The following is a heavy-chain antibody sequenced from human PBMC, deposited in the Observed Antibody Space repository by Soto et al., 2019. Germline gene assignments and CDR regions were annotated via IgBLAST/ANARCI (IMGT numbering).Heavy chain of an antibody. CDR1: GASVSGGTYY. CDR3: ARRAHGYPTNWFDP. CDR2: VHYSGIT. V-gene: IGHV4-39*01. Sequence: QLQLQESGPGLVKPSETLSLACSVSGASVSGGTYYWGWIRQPPGKGLEWVGDVHYSGITHYNPSLMIRGTISVDTSLNQFSLKLSSVTAADTAVYYCARRAHGYPTNWFDPWGQGTLVIVSS. J-gene: IGHJ5*02. D-gene: IGHD3-22*01.